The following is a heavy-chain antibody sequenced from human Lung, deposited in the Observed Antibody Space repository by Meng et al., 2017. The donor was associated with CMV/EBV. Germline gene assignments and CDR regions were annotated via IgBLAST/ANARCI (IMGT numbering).Heavy chain of an antibody. CDR2: IYYSGST. D-gene: IGHD4-17*01. J-gene: IGHJ5*02. CDR3: ARTNYGDYNWFDP. V-gene: IGHV4-31*03. CDR1: GGSISRGGFY. Sequence: QVQLQESGPGLEKPSQTLSLTCTVSGGSISRGGFYWSWIRQHPGKGLEWIGYIYYSGSTYYNPSLRSRVAISIDTSKNQFSLKLTSVTAADTAVYFCARTNYGDYNWFDPWGRGTLVTVSS.